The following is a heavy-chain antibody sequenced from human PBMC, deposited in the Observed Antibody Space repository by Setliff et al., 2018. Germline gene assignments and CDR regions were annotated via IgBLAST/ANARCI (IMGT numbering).Heavy chain of an antibody. CDR1: GGTFSSYG. D-gene: IGHD3-22*01. V-gene: IGHV1-69*05. J-gene: IGHJ6*03. Sequence: GASVKVSCKASGGTFSSYGISWVRQAPGQGLEWMGGTIPIFGTTDYAQKFQGRVTIITDESTSTAFMQLSSLRSEDTAVYYCVREGVDSRSSTDYRYYMDVWGKGTRSPSP. CDR3: VREGVDSRSSTDYRYYMDV. CDR2: TIPIFGTT.